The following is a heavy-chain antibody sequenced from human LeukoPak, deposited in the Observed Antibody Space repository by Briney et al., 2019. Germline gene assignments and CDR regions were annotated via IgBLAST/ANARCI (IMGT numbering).Heavy chain of an antibody. J-gene: IGHJ4*02. CDR2: ITPIFGTA. CDR3: AREGGVLRYFDWLSPFDY. CDR1: GGTFSSYA. V-gene: IGHV1-69*13. D-gene: IGHD3-9*01. Sequence: SVKVSCKASGGTFSSYAISWVRQAPGQGLEWMGGITPIFGTANYVQKFQGRVTITADESTSTAYMELSSLRSEDTAVYYCAREGGVLRYFDWLSPFDYWGQGTLVTVSS.